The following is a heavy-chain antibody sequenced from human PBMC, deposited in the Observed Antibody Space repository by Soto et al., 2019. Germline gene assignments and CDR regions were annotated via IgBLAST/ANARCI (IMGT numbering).Heavy chain of an antibody. CDR2: IFYRVTT. D-gene: IGHD4-17*01. CDR3: ARYYGDYKNSFDY. Sequence: QLQLQESGPGLVKPSETLSLTCTVTGRSISRSHNFWGWIRQPLGKGLELIGSIFYRVTTYNNQCFNSRGTISVDTSKNQFSLKLNSVTAADTAVYYCARYYGDYKNSFDYWGQGTLVTVSS. CDR1: GRSISRSHNF. V-gene: IGHV4-39*01. J-gene: IGHJ4*02.